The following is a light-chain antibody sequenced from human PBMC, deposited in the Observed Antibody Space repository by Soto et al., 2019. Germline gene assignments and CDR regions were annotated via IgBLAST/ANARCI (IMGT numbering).Light chain of an antibody. V-gene: IGLV2-8*01. J-gene: IGLJ3*02. CDR3: NSYADSDNWV. Sequence: QSALTQPPSASGSPGQSVTISCTGTSGDVGGYNYVSWYQHHPGKAPKLMIYEVTKRPSGVPDRFSGSKSGNTASLTVSGLQAEDEADYYCNSYADSDNWVFGGGTKLTVL. CDR1: SGDVGGYNY. CDR2: EVT.